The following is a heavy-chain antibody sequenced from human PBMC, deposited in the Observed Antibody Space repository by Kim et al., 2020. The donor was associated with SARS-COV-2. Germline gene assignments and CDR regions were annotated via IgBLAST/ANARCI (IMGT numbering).Heavy chain of an antibody. Sequence: SVKVSCKASGGTFSSYAISWVRQAPGQGLEWMGGIIPIFGTANYAQKFQGRVTITADESTSTAYMELSSLRSEDTAVYYCAIPGGIVVVPAAMHYYYYGMDVWGQGTTVTVSS. J-gene: IGHJ6*02. V-gene: IGHV1-69*13. CDR2: IIPIFGTA. D-gene: IGHD2-2*01. CDR3: AIPGGIVVVPAAMHYYYYGMDV. CDR1: GGTFSSYA.